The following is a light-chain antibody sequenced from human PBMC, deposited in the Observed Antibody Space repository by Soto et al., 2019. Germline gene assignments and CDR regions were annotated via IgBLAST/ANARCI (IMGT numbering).Light chain of an antibody. Sequence: IAVTLSPATLSVSPEERATISCRASQSVKSSLAWYQHKPGQAPRLLIYGASTRATGVPVRFRGSGSGTDFTLTISSLQAEEVAVYYCQHYNLQPPFQVGQVTKEYI. CDR1: QSVKSS. CDR2: GAS. J-gene: IGKJ1*01. V-gene: IGKV3-15*01. CDR3: QHYNLQPPFQ.